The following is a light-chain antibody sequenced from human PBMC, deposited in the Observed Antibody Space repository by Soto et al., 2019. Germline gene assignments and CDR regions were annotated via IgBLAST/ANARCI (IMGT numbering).Light chain of an antibody. CDR3: QQANSSPLT. J-gene: IGKJ4*01. CDR2: AAS. Sequence: DIQMTQSPSSVSASVGDRVTITCRASQGISSWLAWYQQTKGKAPKLLIYAASSLQSGVPSRFRGSGSWTDCTLTISRLQPEDFSTYYCQQANSSPLTFGGGTKVDIK. CDR1: QGISSW. V-gene: IGKV1-12*01.